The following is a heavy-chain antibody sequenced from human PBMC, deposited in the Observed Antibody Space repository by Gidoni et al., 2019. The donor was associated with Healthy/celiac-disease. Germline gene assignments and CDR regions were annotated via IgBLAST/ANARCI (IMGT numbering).Heavy chain of an antibody. V-gene: IGHV2-5*02. CDR3: AHSSGDSSCSNLYDH. Sequence: QITLKESGPTLVKPTQTLTLTCTFSGFSLSTSGVGVGWIRQPPGKALEWLAILYWDDGKRYSPSLKSRVTIPKDPSQNQVVPTMTNLDPLDTAPYYCAHSSGDSSCSNLYDHRGQGTLVTVSS. D-gene: IGHD3-22*01. J-gene: IGHJ4*02. CDR1: GFSLSTSGVG. CDR2: LYWDDGK.